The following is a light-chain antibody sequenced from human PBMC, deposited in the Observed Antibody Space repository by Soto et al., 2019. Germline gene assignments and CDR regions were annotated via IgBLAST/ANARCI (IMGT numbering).Light chain of an antibody. CDR2: AAS. CDR1: QGISSW. V-gene: IGKV1-12*01. J-gene: IGKJ5*01. CDR3: QQWNGFPVT. Sequence: IQMTQSPSSVSSSLGDRVTITWRASQGISSWLVWYQQKPGKAPKLLIYAASSLKSGVPSRFSGSGSGTDFTLTISSLQTDDFATYYGQQWNGFPVTFGQGTRLEIK.